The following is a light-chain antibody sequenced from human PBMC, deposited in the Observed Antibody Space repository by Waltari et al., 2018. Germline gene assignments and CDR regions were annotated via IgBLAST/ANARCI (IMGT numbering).Light chain of an antibody. CDR3: SSYTASSTLV. J-gene: IGLJ3*02. CDR1: SSDVGTFNY. CDR2: DVD. V-gene: IGLV2-14*03. Sequence: QSALTQPASVSGSPGQSITISCTGTSSDVGTFNYVPWYQQHPGKAPKLIIFDVDKRPSGDSARFSGSKSANTASLTISGLQAGDEADYYCSSYTASSTLVFGGGTYLTVL.